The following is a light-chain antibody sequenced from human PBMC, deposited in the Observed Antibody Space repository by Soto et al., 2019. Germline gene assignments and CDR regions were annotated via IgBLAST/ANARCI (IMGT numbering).Light chain of an antibody. Sequence: DIQMTQSPSXLSASVGDRVSITCRASQSISNYLAWYQQKPGKAPKVVIYDASSLESGVPSRFSGTGSGTEFTLTISTLQPDDFATYYCQQYNTFTTLGQGTKLEIK. J-gene: IGKJ2*01. CDR1: QSISNY. V-gene: IGKV1-5*01. CDR3: QQYNTFTT. CDR2: DAS.